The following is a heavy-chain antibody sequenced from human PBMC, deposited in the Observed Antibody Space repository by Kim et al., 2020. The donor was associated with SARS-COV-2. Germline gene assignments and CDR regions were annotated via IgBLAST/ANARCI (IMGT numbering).Heavy chain of an antibody. V-gene: IGHV3-49*03. J-gene: IGHJ4*02. CDR3: TRAVVPAAIYFDF. D-gene: IGHD2-2*01. Sequence: GGSLRLSCTASGFTFGDYAMSWFRQAPGKGLEWVGFIRSKAYGGTTEYAASVKGRFTISRDDSKSIAYLQMNSLKTEDTAVYYCTRAVVPAAIYFDFWGQGTLVTVSS. CDR2: IRSKAYGGTT. CDR1: GFTFGDYA.